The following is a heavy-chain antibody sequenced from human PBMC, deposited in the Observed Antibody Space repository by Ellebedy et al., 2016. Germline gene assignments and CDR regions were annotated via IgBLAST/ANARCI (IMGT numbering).Heavy chain of an antibody. J-gene: IGHJ4*02. CDR2: ISAGSDIT. V-gene: IGHV3-23*01. CDR1: GFSFNTFF. CDR3: RQGHYADL. D-gene: IGHD4-17*01. Sequence: GESLKISXGASGFSFNTFFMGWVRQAPGKGLEWVSTISAGSDITRLADSVKGRFTISRDSSKNSVYLRMNNLRVEDTAVYYCRQGHYADLWGQGTLVTVSS.